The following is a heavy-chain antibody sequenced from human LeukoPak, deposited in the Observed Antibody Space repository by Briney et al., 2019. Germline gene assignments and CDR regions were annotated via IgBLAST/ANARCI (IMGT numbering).Heavy chain of an antibody. CDR3: AKGRGAVAGTPFDY. CDR2: ISWNSGSI. D-gene: IGHD6-19*01. J-gene: IGHJ4*02. Sequence: GGSLRLSCAASGFTFDDYAMPWVRQAPGKGLEWVSGISWNSGSIGYADSVKGRFTISRDNAKNSLYLQMNSLRAEDTALYYCAKGRGAVAGTPFDYWGQGTLVTVSS. CDR1: GFTFDDYA. V-gene: IGHV3-9*01.